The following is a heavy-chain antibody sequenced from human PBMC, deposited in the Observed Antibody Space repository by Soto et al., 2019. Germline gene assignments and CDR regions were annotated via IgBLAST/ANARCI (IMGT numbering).Heavy chain of an antibody. CDR3: ARSIVAAGNRWFDP. Sequence: SGPTLVNPTQTLTLTCTFSGFSLSTSGMRVSWIRQPPGRALEWLARIDWDDDKLYSTSLKTRLTISKDTSKNQVVLTMTNMDPVDTATYYCARSIVAAGNRWFDPWGQGTLVTVSS. CDR1: GFSLSTSGMR. D-gene: IGHD6-13*01. J-gene: IGHJ5*02. CDR2: IDWDDDK. V-gene: IGHV2-70*04.